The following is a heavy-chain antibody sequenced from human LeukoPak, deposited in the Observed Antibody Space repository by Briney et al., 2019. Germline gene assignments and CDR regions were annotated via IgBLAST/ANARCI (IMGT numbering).Heavy chain of an antibody. CDR2: INPNSGGT. J-gene: IGHJ4*02. Sequence: ASVKVSCKASGYTFTSYVISGVRQAPGQGLEWMGWINPNSGGTNYAQKFQGRVTMTRDTSISTAYMELSRLRADDTAVYYCASGQWLVSNFDDWGQGTLVTVSS. CDR3: ASGQWLVSNFDD. D-gene: IGHD6-19*01. CDR1: GYTFTSYV. V-gene: IGHV1-2*02.